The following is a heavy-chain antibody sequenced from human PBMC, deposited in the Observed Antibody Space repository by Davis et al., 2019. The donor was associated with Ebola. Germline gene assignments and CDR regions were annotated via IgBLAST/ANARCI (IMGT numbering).Heavy chain of an antibody. CDR1: GYTFTSHG. CDR3: ARAQFPTTSDH. CDR2: ISAYSGDT. V-gene: IGHV1-18*01. Sequence: AASVKVSCKASGYTFTSHGISWVRQAPGQGLEWMGWISAYSGDTNYAQNVQGRVTMTTDTSTSTAYMEVGSLRSDDTAVYYCARAQFPTTSDHWGQGTLVTVSS. D-gene: IGHD1-1*01. J-gene: IGHJ4*02.